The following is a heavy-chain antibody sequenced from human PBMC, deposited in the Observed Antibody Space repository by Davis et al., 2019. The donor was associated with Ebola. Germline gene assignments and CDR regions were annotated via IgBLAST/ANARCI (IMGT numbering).Heavy chain of an antibody. Sequence: MPSETLSLTCTVSGGSISSYYWSWIRQPPGKGLEWTGYIYYSGSTNYNPSLKSRVTISADASKNQFSLNLMSVTAADTAVYFCARRIVVAWGSFYYDYWGQGILVTVSS. CDR2: IYYSGST. V-gene: IGHV4-59*08. CDR1: GGSISSYY. J-gene: IGHJ4*02. D-gene: IGHD6-19*01. CDR3: ARRIVVAWGSFYYDY.